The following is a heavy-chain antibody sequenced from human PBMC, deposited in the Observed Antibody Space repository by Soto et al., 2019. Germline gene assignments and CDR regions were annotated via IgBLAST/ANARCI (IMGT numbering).Heavy chain of an antibody. CDR1: GYTFTSYY. J-gene: IGHJ6*02. D-gene: IGHD2-2*01. CDR3: AREHIVVVPAAMFYYYYGMDV. V-gene: IGHV1-46*01. Sequence: ASVKVSCKASGYTFTSYYMHWVRQAPGQGLEWMGIINPSGGSTSYAQKFQGRVTMTRDTSTSTVYMELSSLRSEDTAVYYCAREHIVVVPAAMFYYYYGMDVRGQGTTLTVSS. CDR2: INPSGGST.